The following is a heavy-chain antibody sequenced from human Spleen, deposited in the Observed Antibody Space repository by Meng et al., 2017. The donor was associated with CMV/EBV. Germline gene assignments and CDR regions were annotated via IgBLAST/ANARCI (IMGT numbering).Heavy chain of an antibody. J-gene: IGHJ4*02. CDR1: GGSFSGYY. Sequence: VYGGSFSGYYCSWLRQPPGKGLEWIGEINHSGSTNYNPSLKSRVTISVDTSKNQFSLKLSSVTAADTAVYYCARNHCSSTSCWFDYWGQGTLVTVSS. CDR2: INHSGST. CDR3: ARNHCSSTSCWFDY. D-gene: IGHD2-2*01. V-gene: IGHV4-34*01.